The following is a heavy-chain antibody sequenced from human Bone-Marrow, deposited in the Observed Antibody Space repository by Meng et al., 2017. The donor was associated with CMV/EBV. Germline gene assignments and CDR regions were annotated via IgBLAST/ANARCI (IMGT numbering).Heavy chain of an antibody. CDR3: ARGLFRDLGELFYGWFDP. CDR2: INHSGST. J-gene: IGHJ5*02. CDR1: GGSSSGYY. D-gene: IGHD3-10*01. Sequence: QVQFRLGGAGRLKPPGTRSLPCVVDGGSSSGYYWAWIRQHPGKGLEWIGDINHSGSTNYKASLKSRLNISVDTSKNQVSLKLNSVTAADTAVYYCARGLFRDLGELFYGWFDPWGQGTLVTVSS. V-gene: IGHV4-34*02.